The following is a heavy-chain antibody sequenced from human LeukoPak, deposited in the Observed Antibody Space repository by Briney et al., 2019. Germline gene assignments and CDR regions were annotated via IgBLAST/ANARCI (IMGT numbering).Heavy chain of an antibody. CDR3: ARVPGYMKVAVD. Sequence: PSETLSLTCTVSGDSVSSRNDYWSWIRQYPGKGLEWIGYIHHTGSTYYNPSLKSRVAVSIDTSKNQFSLRLSSVTAADTAVYHCARVPGYMKVAVDWGRGTLVTVSS. J-gene: IGHJ4*02. D-gene: IGHD3-22*01. CDR1: GDSVSSRNDY. V-gene: IGHV4-31*03. CDR2: IHHTGST.